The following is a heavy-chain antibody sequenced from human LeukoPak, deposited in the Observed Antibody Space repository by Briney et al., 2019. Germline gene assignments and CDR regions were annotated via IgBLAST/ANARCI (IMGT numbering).Heavy chain of an antibody. CDR3: ARESGNDYGEGFDI. D-gene: IGHD4-17*01. V-gene: IGHV3-21*01. CDR1: GFTFSGYS. CDR2: ISSSSAYI. Sequence: GGSLRLSCADSGFTFSGYSMNWVGQAPGKGLEWVSSISSSSAYIYYADSVKGRFTISRDNAKNSPYLQMNSLRAEDTAVYYCARESGNDYGEGFDIWGQGTMVTVSS. J-gene: IGHJ3*02.